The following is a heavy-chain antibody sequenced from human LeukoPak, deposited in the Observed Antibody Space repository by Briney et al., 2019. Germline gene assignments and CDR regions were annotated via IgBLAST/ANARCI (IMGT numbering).Heavy chain of an antibody. V-gene: IGHV3-53*01. CDR3: ARGSNYMDV. J-gene: IGHJ6*03. Sequence: GGSLRLSCAASGFNVSTSYVSWVRQFPGMRLEWVSVLYSGGNTYYIDSVKGRFTISRDNSKNTLFLQLNSLRGEDTAIYYCARGSNYMDVWGKGTTVTVSS. CDR1: GFNVSTSY. CDR2: LYSGGNT. D-gene: IGHD3-10*01.